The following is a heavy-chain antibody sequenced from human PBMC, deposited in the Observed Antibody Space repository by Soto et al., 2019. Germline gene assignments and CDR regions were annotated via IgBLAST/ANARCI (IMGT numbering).Heavy chain of an antibody. CDR3: ASERGRYCSGESCYPFGP. J-gene: IGHJ5*02. Sequence: SETLSLTCAVYGGAFRGYYWSWIRQPPGKGLEWLGEINDSGSTNYNPSLKSRVTISLDTSKKEISLRLSSVTAAATAVYYCASERGRYCSGESCYPFGPWGQGALVNV. CDR1: GGAFRGYY. D-gene: IGHD2-15*01. V-gene: IGHV4-34*01. CDR2: INDSGST.